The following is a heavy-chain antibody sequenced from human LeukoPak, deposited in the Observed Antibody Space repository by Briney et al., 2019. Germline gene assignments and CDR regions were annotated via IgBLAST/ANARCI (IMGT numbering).Heavy chain of an antibody. J-gene: IGHJ4*02. D-gene: IGHD3-10*01. CDR3: ARRLSTYGSGSYYNS. CDR2: IYPGDSDT. CDR1: GYSFTSYW. Sequence: GESLKISCQGSGYSFTSYWIGWVRQMPGKGLEWMGIIYPGDSDTRYSPSFQGQVTISADKSISTAYLQWSSLKASDTAMYYCARRLSTYGSGSYYNSWGQGTLVTVSS. V-gene: IGHV5-51*01.